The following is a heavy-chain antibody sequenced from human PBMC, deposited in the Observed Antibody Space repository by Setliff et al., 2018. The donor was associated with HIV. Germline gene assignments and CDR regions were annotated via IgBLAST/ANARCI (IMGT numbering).Heavy chain of an antibody. CDR1: GLIFSSYE. Sequence: GSLRLSCAASGLIFSSYEMNWVRQAPGKGLEWISFIGGHGSIIHYADSVKGRFTISRDNAKNSVYLQMHSLRVEDTAVYYCTTEDPWLRFGHWGQGTLVTVSS. D-gene: IGHD5-12*01. CDR3: TTEDPWLRFGH. CDR2: IGGHGSII. V-gene: IGHV3-48*03. J-gene: IGHJ5*02.